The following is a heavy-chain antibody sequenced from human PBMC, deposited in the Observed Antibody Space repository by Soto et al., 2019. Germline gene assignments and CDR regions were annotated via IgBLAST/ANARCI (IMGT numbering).Heavy chain of an antibody. CDR2: IKSKTDGGTT. CDR3: TTAKDSGYDYFADAFDI. CDR1: GFTFSNAW. V-gene: IGHV3-15*01. Sequence: PGGSLSPSCAASGFTFSNAWMSWVRQAPGKGLEWVGRIKSKTDGGTTDYAAPVKGRFTISRDDSKNTLYLQMNSLKTEDTAVYYCTTAKDSGYDYFADAFDIWGQGTMVTVSS. D-gene: IGHD5-12*01. J-gene: IGHJ3*02.